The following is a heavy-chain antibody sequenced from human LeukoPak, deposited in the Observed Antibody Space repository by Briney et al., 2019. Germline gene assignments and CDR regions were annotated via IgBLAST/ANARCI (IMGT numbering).Heavy chain of an antibody. CDR1: GFTFSSYA. CDR3: AKVPQPDYYFDD. CDR2: ISGSGIST. Sequence: GSLRLSCAASGFTFSSYAITWVRQAPGKGLEWVSAISGSGISTYYADSVKGRFTISRDNSKNILYPQMSSLRAEDTAVYYCAKVPQPDYYFDDWGQGSLVTVSS. J-gene: IGHJ4*02. V-gene: IGHV3-23*01.